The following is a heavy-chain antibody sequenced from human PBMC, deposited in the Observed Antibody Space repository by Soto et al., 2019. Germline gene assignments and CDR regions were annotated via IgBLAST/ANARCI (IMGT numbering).Heavy chain of an antibody. CDR1: GGSFSGYY. J-gene: IGHJ5*02. CDR2: IDHSGST. CDR3: ARAYSSGWYWFDP. V-gene: IGHV4-34*01. Sequence: SETLSLPCLVHGGSFSGYYWSWIRQPPGKGLEWIGEIDHSGSTNYNPSLRGRVTISVDTSKNQFSLRLNSVTAADTAVYYCARAYSSGWYWFDPWGQGTLVTVSS. D-gene: IGHD6-19*01.